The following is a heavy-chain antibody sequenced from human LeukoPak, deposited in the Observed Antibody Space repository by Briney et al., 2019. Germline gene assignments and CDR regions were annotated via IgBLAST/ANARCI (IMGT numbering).Heavy chain of an antibody. CDR1: GGSISTYY. Sequence: SETLSLTCTVSGGSISTYYWSWIRQPPGKGLEWIGYVYYSGSTNCNPSLKSRVTISVDTSKNQFSLKLSSVTAAGTAVYYCARLPRYCSTTTCYLNYFDFWGQGTLVTVSS. V-gene: IGHV4-59*01. CDR2: VYYSGST. D-gene: IGHD2-2*01. CDR3: ARLPRYCSTTTCYLNYFDF. J-gene: IGHJ4*02.